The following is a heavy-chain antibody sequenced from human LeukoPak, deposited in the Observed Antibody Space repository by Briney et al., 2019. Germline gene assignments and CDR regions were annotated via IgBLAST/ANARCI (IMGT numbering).Heavy chain of an antibody. CDR3: ARRDGQDAFDI. J-gene: IGHJ3*02. Sequence: PGGSLRLSCAASGFTFNSYAMHGVRQAPGKGLEWVAVIWYDGKDKEYADSVKGRFIISRDNSKNTLYLQMNSLRTEDTAVYYCARRDGQDAFDIWGQGTMVTISS. CDR2: IWYDGKDK. V-gene: IGHV3-33*01. D-gene: IGHD5-24*01. CDR1: GFTFNSYA.